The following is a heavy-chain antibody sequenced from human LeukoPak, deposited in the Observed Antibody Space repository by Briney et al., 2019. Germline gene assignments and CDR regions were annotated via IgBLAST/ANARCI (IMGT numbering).Heavy chain of an antibody. Sequence: GGALRLSCADSGFTFSSYGMHWVRQAPGKGLELVAVISYDGSNKYYADSVRGRFTVSRDNSKNTLYLQMNSLRAEDTAVYYCAKSGITPYWGQGTLVTVSS. CDR1: GFTFSSYG. J-gene: IGHJ4*02. CDR2: ISYDGSNK. V-gene: IGHV3-30*18. D-gene: IGHD3-10*01. CDR3: AKSGITPY.